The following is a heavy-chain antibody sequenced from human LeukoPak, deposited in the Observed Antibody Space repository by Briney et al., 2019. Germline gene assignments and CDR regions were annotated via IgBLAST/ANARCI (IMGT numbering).Heavy chain of an antibody. D-gene: IGHD3-3*01. J-gene: IGHJ4*02. Sequence: GGSLRLSCAASGFTFSSYAMSWVRQAPGKGLEWVSAISGSGGSTYYADSVKGRFTISRDNSKNTLYLQMNSLRAEDTAIYYCAKAGYDFWSGPRSWGQGTLVTVSS. CDR2: ISGSGGST. CDR3: AKAGYDFWSGPRS. CDR1: GFTFSSYA. V-gene: IGHV3-23*01.